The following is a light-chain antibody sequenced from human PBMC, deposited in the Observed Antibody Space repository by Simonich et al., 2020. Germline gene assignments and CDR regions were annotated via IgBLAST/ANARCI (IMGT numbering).Light chain of an antibody. Sequence: QSALTQPASVSGSPGQSITISCTGTSSDVGGYNYVSWYQQHPGKAPKLMIYDVSHRPSGVSNRFSGSKSGNTASLTISGLLAEDEADYYCSSYTSSSTRVFGTGTKVTVL. J-gene: IGLJ1*01. CDR1: SSDVGGYNY. V-gene: IGLV2-14*03. CDR3: SSYTSSSTRV. CDR2: DVS.